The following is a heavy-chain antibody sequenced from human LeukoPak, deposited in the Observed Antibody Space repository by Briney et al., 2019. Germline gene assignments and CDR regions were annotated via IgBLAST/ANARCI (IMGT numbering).Heavy chain of an antibody. CDR3: ARGGYGGNSSPNY. J-gene: IGHJ4*02. CDR2: IIPILGIA. CDR1: GGTFSSYA. Sequence: GASVKLSCKASGGTFSSYAISWVRQAPGQGLEWMGRIIPILGIANYAQKFQGRVTITADKSTSTAYMELSSLRSEDTAVYYCARGGYGGNSSPNYWGQGTLVTVSS. V-gene: IGHV1-69*04. D-gene: IGHD4-23*01.